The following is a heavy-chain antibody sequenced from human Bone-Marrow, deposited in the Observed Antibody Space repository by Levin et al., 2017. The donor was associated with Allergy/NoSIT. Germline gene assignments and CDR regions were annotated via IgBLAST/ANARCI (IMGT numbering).Heavy chain of an antibody. CDR2: IDPTDSYT. J-gene: IGHJ4*02. D-gene: IGHD5-18*01. Sequence: AGGSLSLSCKGSGYSFTSFWIVWVRQMPGKGLEWMGRIDPTDSYTNYSPSFQGHVTISVDKSISTAYLQWSSLQASDTAMYYCARPSHSNTAMGDFDYWGQGTLVTVSS. CDR3: ARPSHSNTAMGDFDY. V-gene: IGHV5-10-1*01. CDR1: GYSFTSFW.